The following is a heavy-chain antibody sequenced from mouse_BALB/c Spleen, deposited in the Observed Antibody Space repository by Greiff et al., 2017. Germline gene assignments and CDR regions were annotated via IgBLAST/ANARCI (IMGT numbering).Heavy chain of an antibody. CDR1: GFNIKDTY. V-gene: IGHV14-3*02. D-gene: IGHD2-1*01. CDR2: IDPANGNT. J-gene: IGHJ4*01. Sequence: EVQLQQSGAELVKPGASVKLSCTASGFNIKDTYMHWVKQRPEQGLEWIGRIDPANGNTKYDPKFQGKATITADTSSYTAYLQLSSLTSEDTAVYYCADGNWSYYYAMDYWGQGTSVTVSS. CDR3: ADGNWSYYYAMDY.